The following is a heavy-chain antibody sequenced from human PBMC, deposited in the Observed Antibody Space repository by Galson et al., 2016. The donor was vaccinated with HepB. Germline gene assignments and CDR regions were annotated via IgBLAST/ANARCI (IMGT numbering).Heavy chain of an antibody. CDR1: GGSITSTNYY. CDR2: VFYSGTT. Sequence: SETLSLTCAVSGGSITSTNYYWVWIRQSPGKGLDWIGSVFYSGTTYYNPSLRSRVTIFVDTSKNQFSLRLSSVTAAVTAVYYCATRTAAEVSPSGCGHSFHYWGPGALVTVSS. J-gene: IGHJ4*02. V-gene: IGHV4-39*01. D-gene: IGHD5/OR15-5a*01. CDR3: ATRTAAEVSPSGCGHSFHY.